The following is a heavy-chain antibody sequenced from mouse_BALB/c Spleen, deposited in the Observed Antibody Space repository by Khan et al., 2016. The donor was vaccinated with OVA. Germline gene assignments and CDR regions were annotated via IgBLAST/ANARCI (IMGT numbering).Heavy chain of an antibody. V-gene: IGHV5-6*01. D-gene: IGHD1-1*01. CDR2: ISTGGHYS. CDR3: ARLAYYYDSEGFAY. J-gene: IGHJ3*01. Sequence: EVQGVESGGDLVEPGGSLKLSCAASGFTFSTYGMSWVRQTPDKRLEWVATISTGGHYSYYPDSVRGRFTISRDNAKNTLYLQMTSLKADDTAMFYCARLAYYYDSEGFAYWGQGTLVTVSA. CDR1: GFTFSTYG.